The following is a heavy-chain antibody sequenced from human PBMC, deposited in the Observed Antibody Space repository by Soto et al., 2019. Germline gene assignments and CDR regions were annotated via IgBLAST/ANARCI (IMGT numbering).Heavy chain of an antibody. D-gene: IGHD6-13*01. CDR2: IYYSGST. V-gene: IGHV4-39*02. Sequence: LSLTCTVSGGSISSSSYYWGWIRQPPGKGLEWIGSIYYSGSTYYNPSLKSRVTISVDTSKNQFSLKLSSVTAADTAVYYCAREGAAATNWFDPWGQGTLVTVSS. CDR1: GGSISSSSYY. J-gene: IGHJ5*02. CDR3: AREGAAATNWFDP.